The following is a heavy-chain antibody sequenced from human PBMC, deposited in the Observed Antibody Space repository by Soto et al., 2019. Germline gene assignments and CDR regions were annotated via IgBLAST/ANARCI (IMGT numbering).Heavy chain of an antibody. V-gene: IGHV1-8*01. Sequence: QVQLVQSGAEVKKPGASVKVSCKASGYTFTSYDINLVRQATGQGRAWMGWMNPNSGNTGYAQKFQGRVTMTRNTSISTAYMELSSLRSEDTAVYYCARSSSTVTLSYYYYYMDVWGKGTTVTVSS. CDR3: ARSSSTVTLSYYYYYMDV. CDR2: MNPNSGNT. CDR1: GYTFTSYD. D-gene: IGHD4-17*01. J-gene: IGHJ6*03.